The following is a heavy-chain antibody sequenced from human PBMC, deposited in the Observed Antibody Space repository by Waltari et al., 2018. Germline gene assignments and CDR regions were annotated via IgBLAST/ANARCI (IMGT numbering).Heavy chain of an antibody. D-gene: IGHD6-6*01. Sequence: QVQLVQSGAEVKKPGASVKVSCKASGYTFTGSYMHWVGQAPGQGLEWMGWINPDSGGTNYAQKFQGRVTMTRDTSISTAYMELSRLRSDDTAVYYCARRAGARYSSSGGWFDPWGQGTLVTVSS. CDR1: GYTFTGSY. CDR3: ARRAGARYSSSGGWFDP. V-gene: IGHV1-2*02. J-gene: IGHJ5*02. CDR2: INPDSGGT.